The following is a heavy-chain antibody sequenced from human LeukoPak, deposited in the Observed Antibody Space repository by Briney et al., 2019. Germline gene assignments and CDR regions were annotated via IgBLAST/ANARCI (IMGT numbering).Heavy chain of an antibody. Sequence: SETLSLTCAVFGGSFSNYYCSWIRHPQAQGMELIWEINHSGSTNYNPSLNGRVTISLDTSKNQFSLKLSSVTAADTAVYFCARGLYSGAPFDLWGRGTLVTVSS. CDR1: GGSFSNYY. CDR3: ARGLYSGAPFDL. V-gene: IGHV4-34*01. CDR2: INHSGST. J-gene: IGHJ2*01. D-gene: IGHD7-27*01.